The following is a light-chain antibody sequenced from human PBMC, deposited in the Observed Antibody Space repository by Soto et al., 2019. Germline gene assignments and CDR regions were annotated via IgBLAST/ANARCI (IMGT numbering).Light chain of an antibody. CDR1: QSVSSN. Sequence: EIVMTQSPATLSVSPGERATLSCRASQSVSSNLAWYQQKPGQAPRLLIYGASTRATGIPARFSGSGSGTEFTLTISSLQSEDVALYYCQHYYEFPYTFGQGTNLEIK. J-gene: IGKJ2*01. CDR3: QHYYEFPYT. CDR2: GAS. V-gene: IGKV3-15*01.